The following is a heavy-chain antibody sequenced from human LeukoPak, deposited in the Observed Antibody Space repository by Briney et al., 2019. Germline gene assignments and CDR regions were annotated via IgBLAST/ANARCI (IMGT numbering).Heavy chain of an antibody. J-gene: IGHJ4*02. D-gene: IGHD6-19*01. Sequence: GGSLRLSCAASGFTFSSYAMSWVRQAQWKGLEWVSAISGSGGSTYYVDSVKGRFTISRDNSKNTLYLQMNSLRAEDTAVYYCAKVYGGAVADPFDYWGQGTLVTVSS. CDR3: AKVYGGAVADPFDY. CDR2: ISGSGGST. V-gene: IGHV3-23*01. CDR1: GFTFSSYA.